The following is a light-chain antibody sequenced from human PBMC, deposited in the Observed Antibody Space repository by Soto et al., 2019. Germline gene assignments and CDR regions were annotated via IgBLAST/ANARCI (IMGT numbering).Light chain of an antibody. V-gene: IGKV3-20*01. CDR2: GAS. Sequence: EKVLTHSPATLSLSPGERATLSCRASQSVSSNLAWYQQKPGQAPGLLIYGASTRATGIPARFSGSGSGTDFTLTISRLEPDDFALYFCQQYGGSPITFGLGTRLEIK. CDR1: QSVSSN. CDR3: QQYGGSPIT. J-gene: IGKJ5*01.